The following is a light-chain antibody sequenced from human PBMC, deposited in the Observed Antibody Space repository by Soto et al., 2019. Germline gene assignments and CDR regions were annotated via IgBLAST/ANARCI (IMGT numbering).Light chain of an antibody. V-gene: IGKV3-15*01. CDR1: QSVSLS. CDR3: QQYHIWPSWT. J-gene: IGKJ1*01. Sequence: EIVLTQSPATLSVSLGDSATLSCRAGQSVSLSSAWYQMRPGQPPRLLIYGASTRATDIPARFRGTGSGTDLTLTISSLQSEDFAVYFCQQYHIWPSWTFGQGTKVDIK. CDR2: GAS.